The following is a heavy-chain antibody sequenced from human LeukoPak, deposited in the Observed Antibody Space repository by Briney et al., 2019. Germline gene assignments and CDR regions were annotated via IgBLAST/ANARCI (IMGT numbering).Heavy chain of an antibody. V-gene: IGHV1-2*02. D-gene: IGHD3-22*01. CDR2: INPNSGGT. Sequence: ASVKVSCKASGYTFTGYYMNWVRQAPGQGLEWMGWINPNSGGTNYAQKFQGRVTMTRDTSISTAYMELSRLRSDDTAVYYCASVSKDYYDSSGYYQGAFDIWGQGTMVTVSS. CDR1: GYTFTGYY. J-gene: IGHJ3*02. CDR3: ASVSKDYYDSSGYYQGAFDI.